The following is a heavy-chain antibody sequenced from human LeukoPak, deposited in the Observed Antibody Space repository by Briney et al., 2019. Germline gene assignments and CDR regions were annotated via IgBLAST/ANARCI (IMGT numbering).Heavy chain of an antibody. CDR2: INPSGGST. J-gene: IGHJ4*02. D-gene: IGHD6-19*01. Sequence: ASVKVSCKASGYTFTSYYMHWLRQAPGQGLEWMGIINPSGGSTSYAQKFQGRVTMTRDTSTSTVYMELSSLRSEDTAVYYCARDMRIAVAALGWRALDYWGQGTLVTVSS. CDR3: ARDMRIAVAALGWRALDY. CDR1: GYTFTSYY. V-gene: IGHV1-46*01.